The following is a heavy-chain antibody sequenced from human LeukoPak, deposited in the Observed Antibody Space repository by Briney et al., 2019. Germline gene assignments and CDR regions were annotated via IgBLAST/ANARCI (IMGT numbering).Heavy chain of an antibody. J-gene: IGHJ4*02. CDR3: AREGRGYSYAFEY. D-gene: IGHD5-18*01. CDR2: INSDGSST. V-gene: IGHV3-74*01. Sequence: SGGSLRLSCAASGFTFSNYWMHWVRQAPGKGLVWVSRINSDGSSTTYADSVKGRFTISRDNGQNTLYLQMNSLRAEDTAVYYCAREGRGYSYAFEYWGQGNLVPVSS. CDR1: GFTFSNYW.